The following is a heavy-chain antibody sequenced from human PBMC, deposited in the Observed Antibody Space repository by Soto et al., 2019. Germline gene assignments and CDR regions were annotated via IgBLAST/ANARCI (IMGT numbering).Heavy chain of an antibody. D-gene: IGHD3-10*01. CDR2: IYYSGST. CDR1: GGSISSYY. V-gene: IGHV4-59*01. Sequence: PSETLSLTCTVSGGSISSYYWSWIRQPPGKGLEWIGYIYYSGSTNYNPSLKSRVTISVDTSKNQFSLKLSSVTAADTAVYYCARENLWFGELSGWFDPWGQGTLVTVSS. CDR3: ARENLWFGELSGWFDP. J-gene: IGHJ5*02.